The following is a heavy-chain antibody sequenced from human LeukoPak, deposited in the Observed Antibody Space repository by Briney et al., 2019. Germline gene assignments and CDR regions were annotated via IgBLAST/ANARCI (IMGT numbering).Heavy chain of an antibody. CDR2: IYYSGST. CDR3: ARGDLNYDFWSGYSGIEVPVWFDP. D-gene: IGHD3-3*01. J-gene: IGHJ5*02. V-gene: IGHV4-30-4*02. CDR1: GGSISSGDYY. Sequence: PSETLSLTCTVSGGSISSGDYYWSWIRQPPGKGLEWIGYIYYSGSTYYNPSLKSRVTISVDTSKNQFSLKLSSVTAADTAVYYCARGDLNYDFWSGYSGIEVPVWFDPWGQGTLVTVSS.